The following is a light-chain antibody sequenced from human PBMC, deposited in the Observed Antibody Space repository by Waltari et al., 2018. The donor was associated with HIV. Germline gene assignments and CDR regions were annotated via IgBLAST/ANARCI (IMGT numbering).Light chain of an antibody. J-gene: IGLJ2*01. CDR2: WST. V-gene: IGLV2-14*01. Sequence: QSALTQPASVSGSPGQSITISCTGTTRDVGGYDYVSWYQQHPGKVPKVILYWSTNRPSGVSNRFSGSKSGSTASLTIAGLQPEDEADYYCSSFTSSDTPVVFGGGTKLTVL. CDR3: SSFTSSDTPVV. CDR1: TRDVGGYDY.